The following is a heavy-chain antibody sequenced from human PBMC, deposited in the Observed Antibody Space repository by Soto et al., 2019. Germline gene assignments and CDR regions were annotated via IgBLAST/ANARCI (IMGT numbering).Heavy chain of an antibody. CDR1: GGSISSSSYY. CDR3: ASHQINYYDSSGYYYQGYQGSPNWFDP. V-gene: IGHV4-39*01. D-gene: IGHD3-22*01. J-gene: IGHJ5*02. CDR2: IYYSGST. Sequence: SETLSLTCTVSGGSISSSSYYWGWIRQPPGKGLEWIGSIYYSGSTYYNPSLKSRVTISVDTSKNQFSLKLSSVTAADTAVYYCASHQINYYDSSGYYYQGYQGSPNWFDPWGQGTLVTVSS.